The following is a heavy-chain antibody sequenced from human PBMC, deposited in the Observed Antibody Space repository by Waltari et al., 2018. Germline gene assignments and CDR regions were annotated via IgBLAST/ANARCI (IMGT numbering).Heavy chain of an antibody. CDR3: ATLPGYSSGWDNDY. CDR2: LIPILGIA. D-gene: IGHD6-19*01. CDR1: GGTFSSYT. Sequence: QVQLVQSGAEVKKPGSSVKVSCKASGGTFSSYTISWVRQAPGQALEWMGRLIPILGIANSAQNFQGRVTITADKSTSTAYMELSSLRAEDTAVYYCATLPGYSSGWDNDYWGQGTLVTVSS. V-gene: IGHV1-69*02. J-gene: IGHJ4*02.